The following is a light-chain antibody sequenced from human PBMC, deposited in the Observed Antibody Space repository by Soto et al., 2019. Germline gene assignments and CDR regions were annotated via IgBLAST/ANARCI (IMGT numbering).Light chain of an antibody. CDR2: GAS. J-gene: IGKJ1*01. Sequence: EIVLTQSPGTLSLSPGERATLSCRASQSVSSSYLAWYQQKPGQAPRLLIYGASSRATGISDRFSGSGSGTDFTLTISRLEPEDFAVYYCQQYGSSSWTFGQGTKVDIK. CDR1: QSVSSSY. V-gene: IGKV3-20*01. CDR3: QQYGSSSWT.